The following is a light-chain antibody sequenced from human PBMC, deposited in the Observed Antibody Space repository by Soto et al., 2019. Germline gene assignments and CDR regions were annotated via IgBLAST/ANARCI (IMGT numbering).Light chain of an antibody. CDR3: QQYNYWPRT. V-gene: IGKV3-15*01. CDR2: GAS. J-gene: IGKJ1*01. CDR1: QSLMSN. Sequence: EIVLTQSPATLSVSPGERATLSCRASQSLMSNLAWYQQKPGQAPRLLIYGASTRATGIPARFSASGSGTEFTLTVSNLRSEDFAVYYCQQYNYWPRTFGQGTKVEIK.